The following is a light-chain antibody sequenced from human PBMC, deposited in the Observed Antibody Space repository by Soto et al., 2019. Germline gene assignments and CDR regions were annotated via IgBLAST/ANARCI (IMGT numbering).Light chain of an antibody. CDR3: SSYTSSTTWV. CDR1: SSDVGTYDL. V-gene: IGLV2-14*01. J-gene: IGLJ3*02. Sequence: QSALTQPASVSESPGQSITLSCIGTSSDVGTYDLVSWYQQHPGKAPKDIISKVSNRPSGVSTRFSGSKSGNTASLTISGLQTEDEAYYYCSSYTSSTTWVVGGGTKLTVL. CDR2: KVS.